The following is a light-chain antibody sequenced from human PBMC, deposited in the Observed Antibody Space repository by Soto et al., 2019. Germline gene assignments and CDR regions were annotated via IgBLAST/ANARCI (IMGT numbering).Light chain of an antibody. CDR1: QSISIW. Sequence: DIQMTQSPSTLSASVGDRVTITCRASQSISIWLAWYQQKRGRAPKLLIYDASSLESGVPSRFSGSGSGTHFTLTISSLQPDDFATYYCQQYNTFSVTFGGGTKVDIK. CDR2: DAS. CDR3: QQYNTFSVT. V-gene: IGKV1-5*01. J-gene: IGKJ4*01.